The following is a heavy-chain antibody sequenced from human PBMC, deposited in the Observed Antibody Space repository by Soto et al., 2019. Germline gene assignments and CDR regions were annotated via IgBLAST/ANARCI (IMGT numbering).Heavy chain of an antibody. Sequence: GGSLRLSCAASGFTFSSYAMSWVRQAPGKGLEWVGRVKSKADGGSGDYAAPVKGRFVVSRDDSKGIVYLQMNSLKIEDTGVYYCTTDSRTTLPEIRFDYWGHGTQVTVSS. J-gene: IGHJ4*01. CDR1: GFTFSSYA. CDR3: TTDSRTTLPEIRFDY. V-gene: IGHV3-15*01. CDR2: VKSKADGGSG. D-gene: IGHD1-26*01.